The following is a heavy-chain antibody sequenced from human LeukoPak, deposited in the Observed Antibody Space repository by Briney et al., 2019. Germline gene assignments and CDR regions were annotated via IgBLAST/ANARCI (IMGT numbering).Heavy chain of an antibody. J-gene: IGHJ3*02. CDR3: AREIAEYDAFDI. CDR2: IIPIFGTA. V-gene: IGHV1-69*13. CDR1: GGTFSSYA. Sequence: SVKVSCKASGGTFSSYAISWVRQAPGQGLEWMGGIIPIFGTANYAQKFQGRVTITADESMSTAYMELSSLRSEDTAVYYCAREIAEYDAFDIWGQGTMVTVSS. D-gene: IGHD6-13*01.